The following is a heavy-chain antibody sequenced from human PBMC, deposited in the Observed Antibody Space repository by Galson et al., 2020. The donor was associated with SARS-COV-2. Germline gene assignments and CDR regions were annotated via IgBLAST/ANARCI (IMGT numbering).Heavy chain of an antibody. D-gene: IGHD2-2*01. V-gene: IGHV4-4*02. CDR3: ARATAAYRHPYFYYYMDV. CDR1: GDSISGDYW. CDR2: VSHSGTT. J-gene: IGHJ6*03. Sequence: SETLSLTCGVSGDSISGDYWWTWVRQPPGKGLVWVGEVSHSGTTSYTPSLKRRVTMSVDKSKNQFSLNLTSVTAADTAIYYCARATAAYRHPYFYYYMDVWGKGTTVTVSS.